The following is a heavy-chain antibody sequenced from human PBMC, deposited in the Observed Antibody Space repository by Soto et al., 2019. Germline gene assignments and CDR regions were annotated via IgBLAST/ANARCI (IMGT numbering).Heavy chain of an antibody. J-gene: IGHJ4*02. CDR1: GFTFSSYG. CDR3: AGGWNYGGLDY. CDR2: ISYDGSNK. Sequence: QVQLVESGGGVVQPGRSLRLSCAASGFTFSSYGMHWVRQAPGKGLEWVSLISYDGSNKYYADSVKGRFTISRDNSKNTLYLRMNSLGAEDTGVYYCAGGWNYGGLDYWGKGTLVTVSS. D-gene: IGHD1-7*01. V-gene: IGHV3-30*03.